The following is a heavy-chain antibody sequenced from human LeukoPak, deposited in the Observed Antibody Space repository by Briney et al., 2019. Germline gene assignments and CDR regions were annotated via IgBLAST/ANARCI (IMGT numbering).Heavy chain of an antibody. D-gene: IGHD3-10*01. CDR2: VIPVLDIT. J-gene: IGHJ4*02. Sequence: GASVKVSCKASGGSFDRYVISWVRQVPGLGPEWMGRVIPVLDITNYAQKFQGRVTITADKSTGTAYMELSSLRSEDTAVYYCARGSYGAGNDYFDYWGQGSLVTVSS. V-gene: IGHV1-69*04. CDR1: GGSFDRYV. CDR3: ARGSYGAGNDYFDY.